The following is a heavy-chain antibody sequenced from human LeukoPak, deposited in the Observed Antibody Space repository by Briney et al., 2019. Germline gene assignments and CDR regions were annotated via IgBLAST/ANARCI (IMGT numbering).Heavy chain of an antibody. CDR3: ARGYYDSSGSLPDY. V-gene: IGHV1-69*13. CDR1: GGTFSSYA. Sequence: SVKVSCKASGGTFSSYAISWVRQAPGQGLEWMGGIIPIFDTANYAQKFQGRVTITADESTSTAYMELSSLRSEDTAVYYCARGYYDSSGSLPDYWGQGTLVTVSS. J-gene: IGHJ4*02. CDR2: IIPIFDTA. D-gene: IGHD3-22*01.